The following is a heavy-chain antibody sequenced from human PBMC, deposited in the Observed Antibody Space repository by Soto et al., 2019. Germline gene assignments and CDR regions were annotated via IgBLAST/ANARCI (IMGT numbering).Heavy chain of an antibody. J-gene: IGHJ4*02. CDR2: INAGNGNT. CDR1: GYSFSNYA. CDR3: ARYVAAAEY. D-gene: IGHD6-13*01. V-gene: IGHV1-3*01. Sequence: ASVKVSCKASGYSFSNYAVNWVRQAPGQRLEWMGWINAGNGNTKYSQKFQGRVTITKDTSASTAYMELSSLRSEDTAVYYCARYVAAAEYWGKETLATVAS.